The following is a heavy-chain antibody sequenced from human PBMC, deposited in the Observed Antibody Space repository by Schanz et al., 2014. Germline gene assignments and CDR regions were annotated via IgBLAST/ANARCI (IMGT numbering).Heavy chain of an antibody. J-gene: IGHJ4*02. CDR2: ISTSNGNT. D-gene: IGHD6-19*01. V-gene: IGHV1-18*01. CDR1: GYTFTDYG. Sequence: QVQVVQSGAEVKKPGASVKVSCKASGYTFTDYGVIWVRQAPGQGLEWMGWISTSNGNTNYAQTLQGRITLTTDTATSTAYMELRSLRSDDTAVYYCARGGYSSGWYDRDIAHVDYWGQGTLVTVSS. CDR3: ARGGYSSGWYDRDIAHVDY.